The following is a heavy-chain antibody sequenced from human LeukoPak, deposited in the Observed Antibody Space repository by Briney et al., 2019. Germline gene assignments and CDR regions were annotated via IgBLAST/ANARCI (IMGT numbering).Heavy chain of an antibody. CDR3: AKKRRVTQTYYYDSSGYLYYMDV. V-gene: IGHV3-30*02. J-gene: IGHJ6*03. Sequence: GGSLRLSCAASGFTFSSYGMHWVRQAPGKGLEWVAFMRYDGSNKYYADSVKGRFTISRDNSKNTLYLQMNSLRAEDTAVYYCAKKRRVTQTYYYDSSGYLYYMDVWGKGTTVTVSS. D-gene: IGHD3-22*01. CDR1: GFTFSSYG. CDR2: MRYDGSNK.